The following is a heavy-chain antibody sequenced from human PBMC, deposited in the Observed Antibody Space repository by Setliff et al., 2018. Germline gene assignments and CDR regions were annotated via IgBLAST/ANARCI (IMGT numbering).Heavy chain of an antibody. V-gene: IGHV3-48*04. CDR1: GFTFSSYS. CDR3: AGLTASREVYYYYGMDV. D-gene: IGHD1-26*01. Sequence: GGSLRLSCAASGFTFSSYSMNWVRQAPGKGLEWVSYISSSSTIYYADSVKGRFTISRDNAKNSLYLQMNSLRAEDTAVYCCAGLTASREVYYYYGMDVWGQGTTVTVSS. CDR2: ISSSSTI. J-gene: IGHJ6*02.